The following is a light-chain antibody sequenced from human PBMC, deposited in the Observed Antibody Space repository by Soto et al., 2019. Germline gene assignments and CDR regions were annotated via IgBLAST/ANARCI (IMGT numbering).Light chain of an antibody. V-gene: IGKV3D-20*02. J-gene: IGKJ1*01. Sequence: EIVLTQSPGTLSLSPVERATLSCRSSQSVSSSYLAWYQQKPGQAPRLLIYGASSRATGIPDRFSGSGSGTDFTLTISRLEPEDFAVYYCQQRSNWPWTFGQGTKVDIK. CDR1: QSVSSSY. CDR3: QQRSNWPWT. CDR2: GAS.